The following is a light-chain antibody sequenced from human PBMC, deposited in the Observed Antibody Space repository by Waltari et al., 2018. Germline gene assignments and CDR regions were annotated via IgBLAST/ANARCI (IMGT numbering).Light chain of an antibody. V-gene: IGKV3-15*01. J-gene: IGKJ3*01. Sequence: EIVMTQSPATLSVSPGERPPLSCRPSQSVSSNLAWYQQKPGQAPRPLIYGASTRATGIPARFSGSGSGTEFTLTISSLQSEDFAVYYCQQYNNWPWVTFGPGTKVDIK. CDR3: QQYNNWPWVT. CDR2: GAS. CDR1: QSVSSN.